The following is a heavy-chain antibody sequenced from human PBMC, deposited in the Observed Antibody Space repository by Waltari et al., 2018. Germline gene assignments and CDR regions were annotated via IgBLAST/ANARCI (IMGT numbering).Heavy chain of an antibody. CDR2: INSGGGST. J-gene: IGHJ4*02. D-gene: IGHD6-13*01. V-gene: IGHV3-NL1*01. CDR1: GFTFSSYA. Sequence: VQLVETGGGLVQPGGSLRLSCAASGFTFSSYAMQWVRQAPGKGLEWISAINSGGGSTYYADSVKGRFTISRDNSKNTLSLQMNSLRAEDTAVYYCAKGSGSWNLRIDYWGQGVLVTVSS. CDR3: AKGSGSWNLRIDY.